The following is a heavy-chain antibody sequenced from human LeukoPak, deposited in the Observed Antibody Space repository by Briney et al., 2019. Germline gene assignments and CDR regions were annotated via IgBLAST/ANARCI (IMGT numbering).Heavy chain of an antibody. D-gene: IGHD2-2*01. CDR1: GGSISSGDYY. CDR3: ARGLLPAAEYYYYGMDV. J-gene: IGHJ6*02. CDR2: IYYSGST. Sequence: PSQTLSLTCTVSGGSISSGDYYWSWIRQPPGKGLEWIGYIYYSGSTYYNPSLKSRVTISVDTSRNQFSLRLSSVTAADTAVYYCARGLLPAAEYYYYGMDVWGQGTTVTVSS. V-gene: IGHV4-30-4*01.